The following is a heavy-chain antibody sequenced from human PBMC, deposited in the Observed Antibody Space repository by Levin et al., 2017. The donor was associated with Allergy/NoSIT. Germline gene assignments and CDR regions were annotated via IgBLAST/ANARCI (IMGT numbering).Heavy chain of an antibody. J-gene: IGHJ4*02. CDR2: ISAYNGNT. CDR3: ARAVHIAAAGIDY. Sequence: ASVKSCKASGYTFTSYGISWVRQAPGQGLEWMGWISAYNGNTNYAQKLQGRVTMTTDTSTSTAYMELRSLRSDDTAVYYCARAVHIAAAGIDYWGQGTLVTVSS. D-gene: IGHD6-13*01. CDR1: GYTFTSYG. V-gene: IGHV1-18*01.